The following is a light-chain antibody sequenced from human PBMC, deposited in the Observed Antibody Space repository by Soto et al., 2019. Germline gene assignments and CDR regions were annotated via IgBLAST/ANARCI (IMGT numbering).Light chain of an antibody. CDR2: HVS. CDR3: QQYNSFST. Sequence: DIQMTQSPSTLSGSVGDRVTIPCRASQTINNWLAWYQQKPGKAPKLLIYHVSTLESGVPSRFSGSGSGTEFTLTISSLQPDDFATYYCQQYNSFSTFGQGTKVDIK. J-gene: IGKJ1*01. V-gene: IGKV1-5*01. CDR1: QTINNW.